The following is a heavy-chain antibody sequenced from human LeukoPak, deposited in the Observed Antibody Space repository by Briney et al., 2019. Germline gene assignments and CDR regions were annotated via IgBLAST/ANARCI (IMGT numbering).Heavy chain of an antibody. D-gene: IGHD5-18*01. Sequence: PGGSLRLSCAASGFTFSSYSMNWVRQAPGKGLEGVSSISSSSSYIYYADSVKGRFTISRDNAQTSLSLQMISLRPEDTAVYYCARDNKQLWLPPDYWGQGTLVTVSS. V-gene: IGHV3-21*01. J-gene: IGHJ4*02. CDR3: ARDNKQLWLPPDY. CDR1: GFTFSSYS. CDR2: ISSSSSYI.